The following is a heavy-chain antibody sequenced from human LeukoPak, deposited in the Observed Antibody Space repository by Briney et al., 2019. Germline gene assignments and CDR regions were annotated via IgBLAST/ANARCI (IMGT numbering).Heavy chain of an antibody. J-gene: IGHJ3*02. V-gene: IGHV5-10-1*01. CDR1: GYSFTSYW. D-gene: IGHD3-10*01. CDR3: ASGYYYGSGIRGRDAFDI. Sequence: GESLKISCKGSGYSFTSYWISWVRQMPGKGLEWMGRIDPSDSYTNYSPSFQGHVTISADKSISTACLQWSSLKASDTAMYYCASGYYYGSGIRGRDAFDIWGQGTMVTVSS. CDR2: IDPSDSYT.